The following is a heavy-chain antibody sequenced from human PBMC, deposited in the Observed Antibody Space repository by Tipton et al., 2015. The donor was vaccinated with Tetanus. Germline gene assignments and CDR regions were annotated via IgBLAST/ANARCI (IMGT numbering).Heavy chain of an antibody. Sequence: TLSLTCTVSGGSIGNYYWSWLRQPPGKGLEWIGYIYYSGSTNYNPSLKSRVVISIDTPKNQFSLKLSSVTAADTAVYYCARNYDNYQSPDNWGQGTQVTVSS. D-gene: IGHD3-22*01. V-gene: IGHV4-59*01. CDR3: ARNYDNYQSPDN. CDR2: IYYSGST. CDR1: GGSIGNYY. J-gene: IGHJ4*02.